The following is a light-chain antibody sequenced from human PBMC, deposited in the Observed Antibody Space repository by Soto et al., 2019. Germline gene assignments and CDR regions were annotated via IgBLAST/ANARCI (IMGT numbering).Light chain of an antibody. Sequence: QSVLVQPASVSGSPGQSITISCTGTSSDVGGYNYVSWYQQHPDKAPKLMIYDVSNRPSGVSNRFSGSKSGNTAPLTISGLQAEDEADYYCSSYTTSSLVIFGGGTKLTVL. V-gene: IGLV2-14*01. CDR3: SSYTTSSLVI. CDR2: DVS. J-gene: IGLJ2*01. CDR1: SSDVGGYNY.